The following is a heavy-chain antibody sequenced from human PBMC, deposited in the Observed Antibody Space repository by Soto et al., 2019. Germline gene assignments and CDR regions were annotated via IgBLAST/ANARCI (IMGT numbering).Heavy chain of an antibody. D-gene: IGHD6-25*01. V-gene: IGHV1-18*01. J-gene: IGHJ1*01. CDR2: ISAYNGNT. CDR1: GYTLTSYG. Sequence: VKVPCKPPGYTLTSYGIGGGRQPPDQGLEWMGWISAYNGNTNYAQKLQGRVTMTTDTSTSTAYMELRSLRSDDTAVYYCARGDSTAYSSVYFQHWGQGTLVTVSS. CDR3: ARGDSTAYSSVYFQH.